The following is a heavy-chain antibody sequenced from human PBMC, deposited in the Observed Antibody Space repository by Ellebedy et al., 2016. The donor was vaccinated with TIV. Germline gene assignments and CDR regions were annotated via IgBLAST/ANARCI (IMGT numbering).Heavy chain of an antibody. D-gene: IGHD5-18*01. CDR3: AKDQRKIQLWFIDY. CDR2: ISYDGSNK. CDR1: GFTFSSYG. J-gene: IGHJ4*02. Sequence: GESLKISXAASGFTFSSYGMHWVRQAPGKGLEWVAVISYDGSNKYYADSVKGRFTISRDNSKNTLYPQMNSLRAEDTAVYYCAKDQRKIQLWFIDYWGQGTLVTVSS. V-gene: IGHV3-30*18.